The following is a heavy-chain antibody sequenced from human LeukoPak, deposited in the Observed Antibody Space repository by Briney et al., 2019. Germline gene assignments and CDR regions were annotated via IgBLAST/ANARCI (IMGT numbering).Heavy chain of an antibody. D-gene: IGHD3-10*01. Sequence: SVKVPCKASGYTFTSYGIIWVRQAPAQGLEWMGWISVYNGNTNYEQKLQGRVTMTTDTYTSTAYMELRSLRSDYTDVYYCARDSSLDYYGSGSYSYYYYGMDVWGQGTTVTVSS. CDR2: ISVYNGNT. CDR3: ARDSSLDYYGSGSYSYYYYGMDV. CDR1: GYTFTSYG. V-gene: IGHV1-18*01. J-gene: IGHJ6*02.